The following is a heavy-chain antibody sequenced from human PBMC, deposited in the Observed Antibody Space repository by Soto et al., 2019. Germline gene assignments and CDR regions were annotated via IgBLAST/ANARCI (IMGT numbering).Heavy chain of an antibody. V-gene: IGHV4-61*01. D-gene: IGHD3-16*01. CDR1: GLSVTSDSY. CDR2: AYYRGGT. J-gene: IGHJ4*02. CDR3: ARDLGQGNTPAHSDFDF. Sequence: SETLSLTCTVSGLSVTSDSYWSWIRQAPGKGLEWIGYAYYRGGTRYNPSLKSRLTISVDTSKNQFSLSLSSVTPTDTAVYYCARDLGQGNTPAHSDFDFWGQGSLVTVSS.